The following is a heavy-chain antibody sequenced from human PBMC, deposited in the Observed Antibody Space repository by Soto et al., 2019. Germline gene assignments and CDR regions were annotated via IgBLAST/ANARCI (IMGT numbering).Heavy chain of an antibody. V-gene: IGHV1-8*01. CDR1: GNTFTSYD. CDR3: AKGRASGSYYLLDS. Sequence: QVQLVQSGAEVKKPGASVKLSCKASGNTFTSYDINWVRQSTGHGLAWMGWINPNSGNIGYAQKFQSRVTMTRDTGVRTAYMEVRRLRSDDTAVYYFAKGRASGSYYLLDSWGQGTLVTVSS. CDR2: INPNSGNI. D-gene: IGHD3-10*01. J-gene: IGHJ4*02.